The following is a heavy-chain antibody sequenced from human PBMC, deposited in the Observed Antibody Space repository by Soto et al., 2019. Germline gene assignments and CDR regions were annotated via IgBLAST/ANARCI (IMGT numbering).Heavy chain of an antibody. Sequence: SETLSLTCTVSGGSISNYYWSLIRQPPGKGLEWIGYIYSSGSTHYNPPLQSRVTISIDTSKNQVSLKVNSVTAADTAVYYCARLGLLWFGDQRSYYYYGMDVWGQGTTVTVSS. J-gene: IGHJ6*02. V-gene: IGHV4-59*01. CDR3: ARLGLLWFGDQRSYYYYGMDV. D-gene: IGHD3-10*01. CDR2: IYSSGST. CDR1: GGSISNYY.